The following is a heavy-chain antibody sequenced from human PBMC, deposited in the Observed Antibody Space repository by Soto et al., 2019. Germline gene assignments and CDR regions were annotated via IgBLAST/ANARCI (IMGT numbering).Heavy chain of an antibody. V-gene: IGHV1-69*13. J-gene: IGHJ6*02. CDR2: IIPIFGTA. D-gene: IGHD6-13*01. CDR1: GGTFSSYA. Sequence: AVKVSCKASGGTFSSYAISWVRQAPGQGLEWMGGIIPIFGTANYAQKFQGRVTITADESTSTAYMELSSLRSEDTAVYYCARAIPAAGTEDYYSGMDVWGQGTKVTVSS. CDR3: ARAIPAAGTEDYYSGMDV.